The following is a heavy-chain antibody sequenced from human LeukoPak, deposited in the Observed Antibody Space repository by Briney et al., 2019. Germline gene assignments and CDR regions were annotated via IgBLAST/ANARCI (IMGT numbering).Heavy chain of an antibody. V-gene: IGHV1-2*02. CDR1: GYTFNDYY. CDR3: ARKRGVGVDTNAFDI. Sequence: ASVKVSCKASGYTFNDYYMHWVRQAPAQGLEWMGWISPDSVEKKYAQKFQGRVAMTRDTSISTAYMELSRLRSDDTAVYYCARKRGVGVDTNAFDIWGQGTMVTVSS. D-gene: IGHD3-3*01. CDR2: ISPDSVEK. J-gene: IGHJ3*02.